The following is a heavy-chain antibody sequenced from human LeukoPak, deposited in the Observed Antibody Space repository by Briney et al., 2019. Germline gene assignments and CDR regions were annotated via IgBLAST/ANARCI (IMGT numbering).Heavy chain of an antibody. CDR2: IYIGGGT. V-gene: IGHV3-66*01. J-gene: IGHJ4*02. D-gene: IGHD5-18*01. Sequence: PGGSLRLSCAASGFTVSNNYMSWVRQAPGKGLEWVSVIYIGGGTYYADSVKGRFTISRDNSKNTLYLQMNSLRAEDTAVYYCARVDTRFLKSGTFDYWGQGTLVTVSP. CDR1: GFTVSNNY. CDR3: ARVDTRFLKSGTFDY.